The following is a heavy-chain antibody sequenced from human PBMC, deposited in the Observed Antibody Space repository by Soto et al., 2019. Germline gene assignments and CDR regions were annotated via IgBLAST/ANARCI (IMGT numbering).Heavy chain of an antibody. J-gene: IGHJ5*02. Sequence: QVQLVQSGAEVKKPGSSVKVSCKASGGTFSSYAISWVRQAPGQGLEWMGGIIPIFGTANYAQKFQGRVTITADESTSTASMEMSRLRSEDTAVYYCARNPLTYYYDSSGYYRFNWFDPWGQGTLVTVSS. V-gene: IGHV1-69*12. CDR3: ARNPLTYYYDSSGYYRFNWFDP. CDR2: IIPIFGTA. D-gene: IGHD3-22*01. CDR1: GGTFSSYA.